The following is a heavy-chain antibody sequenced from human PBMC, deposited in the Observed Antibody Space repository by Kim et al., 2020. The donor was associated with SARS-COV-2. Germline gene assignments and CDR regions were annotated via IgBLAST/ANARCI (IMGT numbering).Heavy chain of an antibody. CDR2: IWYDGSNK. J-gene: IGHJ4*02. CDR1: GFTFSSYG. V-gene: IGHV3-33*01. D-gene: IGHD2-21*02. CDR3: ARAHCGGDCYIDY. Sequence: GGSLRLSCAASGFTFSSYGMHWVRQAPGKGLEWVAVIWYDGSNKYYADSVKGRFTISRDNSKNTLYLQMNSLRAEDTAVYYCARAHCGGDCYIDYWGQGTLVTVSS.